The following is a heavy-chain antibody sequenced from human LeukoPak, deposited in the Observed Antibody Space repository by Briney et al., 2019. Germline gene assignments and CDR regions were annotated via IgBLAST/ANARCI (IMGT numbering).Heavy chain of an antibody. CDR1: GGSISSGGYY. D-gene: IGHD3-3*01. CDR2: IYYSGST. CDR3: ARVPGYWSAFDI. Sequence: SETLSLTCTVSGGSISSGGYYWSWIRQHPGKGLEWIGYIYYSGSTYYNPSLKSRVTISVDTSKNQFSLKLSSVTAADTAVYYCARVPGYWSAFDIWGQGTMVTVSS. J-gene: IGHJ3*02. V-gene: IGHV4-31*03.